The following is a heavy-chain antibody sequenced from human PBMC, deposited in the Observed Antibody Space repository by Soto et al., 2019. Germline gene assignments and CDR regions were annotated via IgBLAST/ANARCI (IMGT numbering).Heavy chain of an antibody. V-gene: IGHV4-30-4*01. CDR3: AREPKAAAGTYYYGMDV. Sequence: TSETLSLTCTVSGGSISSGDYYWSWIRQPPGKGLEWIGYIYYSGSTYYNPSLKSRVTISVDTSKNQFSLKLSSVTAADTAVYYCAREPKAAAGTYYYGMDVWGQGTTVTVSS. CDR2: IYYSGST. CDR1: GGSISSGDYY. D-gene: IGHD6-13*01. J-gene: IGHJ6*02.